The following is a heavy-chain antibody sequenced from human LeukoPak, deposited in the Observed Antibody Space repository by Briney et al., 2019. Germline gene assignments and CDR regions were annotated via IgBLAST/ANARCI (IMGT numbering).Heavy chain of an antibody. V-gene: IGHV4-34*01. D-gene: IGHD6-13*01. Sequence: PSETLSLTCAVYGGSFSGYYWSWIRQPPGKGPEWIGEINHSGSTNYNPSLKSRVTISVDTSKNQFSLKLSSVTAADTAVYYCARDQYSSIHWFDPWGQGTLVTVSS. CDR3: ARDQYSSIHWFDP. CDR1: GGSFSGYY. J-gene: IGHJ5*02. CDR2: INHSGST.